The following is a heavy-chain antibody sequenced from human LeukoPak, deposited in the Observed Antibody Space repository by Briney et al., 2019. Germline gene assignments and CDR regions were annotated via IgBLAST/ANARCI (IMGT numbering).Heavy chain of an antibody. D-gene: IGHD3-3*01. CDR1: GGTFSSYA. V-gene: IGHV1-69*13. CDR2: IIPIFGTA. J-gene: IGHJ6*02. Sequence: SVKVSCTASGGTFSSYAISWVRQAPGQGLEWMGGIIPIFGTANYAQKFQGRVTITADESTSTAYMELSSLRSEDTAVYYCARTESGSEYYYYGMDVWGQGTTVTVSS. CDR3: ARTESGSEYYYYGMDV.